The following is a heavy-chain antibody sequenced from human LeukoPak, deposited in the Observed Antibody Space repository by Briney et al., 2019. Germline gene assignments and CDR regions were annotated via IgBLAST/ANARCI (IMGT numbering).Heavy chain of an antibody. J-gene: IGHJ4*02. Sequence: KPSETLSLTCTVSGGSISSSSYYWGWIRQPPGKGLEWIGSIYYSGSTYYNPSLKSRVTISVDTSKNQFSLKLSSVTAADTAVYYCATSIAADIDYWGQGTLVTVSS. CDR1: GGSISSSSYY. V-gene: IGHV4-39*07. CDR3: ATSIAADIDY. D-gene: IGHD6-13*01. CDR2: IYYSGST.